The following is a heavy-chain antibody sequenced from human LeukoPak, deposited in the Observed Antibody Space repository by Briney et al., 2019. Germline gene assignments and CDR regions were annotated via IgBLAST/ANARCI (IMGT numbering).Heavy chain of an antibody. V-gene: IGHV3-7*03. Sequence: GGSLRLSCAASGFTFSNYWMSWVRQAPGKGLEWVANIKQDGSDKYYVDSVKGRFTISRDNAKNSLYLQMNSLRAEDTAVYYCARGSGVYYYYYMDVWGKGTTVTISS. CDR2: IKQDGSDK. J-gene: IGHJ6*03. D-gene: IGHD7-27*01. CDR3: ARGSGVYYYYYMDV. CDR1: GFTFSNYW.